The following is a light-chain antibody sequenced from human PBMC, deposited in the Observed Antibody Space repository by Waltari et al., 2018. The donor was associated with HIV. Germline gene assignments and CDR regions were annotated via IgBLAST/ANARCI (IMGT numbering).Light chain of an antibody. CDR1: QSVRSN. Sequence: DIVMTQSPGTLSVSPGESVTLSCRASQSVRSNLAWYQQKFGQAPRLLVYGSSTRATDIPARFSGSGSGTQFTLAISSLQSEDFAVYYCQQYYNWPRTFGQGTKVEVK. CDR3: QQYYNWPRT. V-gene: IGKV3-15*01. CDR2: GSS. J-gene: IGKJ1*01.